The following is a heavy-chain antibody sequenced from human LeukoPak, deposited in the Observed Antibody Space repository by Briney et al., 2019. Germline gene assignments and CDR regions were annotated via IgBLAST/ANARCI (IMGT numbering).Heavy chain of an antibody. Sequence: GGSLRLSCAASGFTFSNAWMSWVRQAPGKGLEWVGRIKSKTDGGTTDYAAPVKGRFTISRDDSKNTLYLQMNSLKTEDTAVYYCTTSEKVATEQGTVAAAVHAFDIWGQGTMVTVSS. J-gene: IGHJ3*02. CDR3: TTSEKVATEQGTVAAAVHAFDI. D-gene: IGHD6-13*01. CDR1: GFTFSNAW. CDR2: IKSKTDGGTT. V-gene: IGHV3-15*01.